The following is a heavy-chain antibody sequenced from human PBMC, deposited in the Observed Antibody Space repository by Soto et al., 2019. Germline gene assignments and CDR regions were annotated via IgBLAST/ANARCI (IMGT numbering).Heavy chain of an antibody. J-gene: IGHJ5*01. Sequence: QVQLMQSGAEVKKPGSSVKVSCKASGGVFRNYAINWVRQAPGQGLEWMGGIIPVFGTADYAQKFQGRVTITADESTTTAYMELTSLKTEDTAVYYCARDRWGSYSFDSWGQGTLVTVAS. CDR1: GGVFRNYA. CDR3: ARDRWGSYSFDS. D-gene: IGHD1-26*01. CDR2: IIPVFGTA. V-gene: IGHV1-69*01.